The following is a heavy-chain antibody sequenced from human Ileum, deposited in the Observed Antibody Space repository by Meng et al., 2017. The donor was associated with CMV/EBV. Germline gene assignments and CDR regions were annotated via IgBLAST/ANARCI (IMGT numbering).Heavy chain of an antibody. Sequence: GRLVGAGGGLIRPGGSLSLSCAASGFNVSSNYMSWVRQAPGKGLEWVSVIYSGGSTYYADSVKGRFTISRDNSKNTLYLQMNSLRGEDTAVYYCARMSYWGQGTLVTVSS. V-gene: IGHV3-53*01. CDR3: ARMSY. CDR1: GFNVSSNY. CDR2: IYSGGST. J-gene: IGHJ4*02.